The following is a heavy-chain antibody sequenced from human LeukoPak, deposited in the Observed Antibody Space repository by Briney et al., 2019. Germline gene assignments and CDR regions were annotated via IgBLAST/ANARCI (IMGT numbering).Heavy chain of an antibody. J-gene: IGHJ6*02. CDR2: INHSGST. D-gene: IGHD3-3*01. V-gene: IGHV4-34*01. CDR1: GGSFSGYY. Sequence: SETLSLTCAVYGGSFSGYYWSWIRQPPGKGLEWIGEINHSGSTNYNPSLKSRVTISVDTSKNQFSLKLSSVTAADTAVYYCARAPTFGVVILYYYGMDVWGQGTTVTVSS. CDR3: ARAPTFGVVILYYYGMDV.